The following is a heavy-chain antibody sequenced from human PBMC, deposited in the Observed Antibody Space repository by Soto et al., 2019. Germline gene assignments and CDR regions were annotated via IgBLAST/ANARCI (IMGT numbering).Heavy chain of an antibody. Sequence: GGSLRLSCAASGFTFSSYGMHWVRQAPGKGLEWVAVIWYDGSNKYYADSVKGRFTISRDNSKNTLYLQMNSLRAEDTAVYYCARVRTPYGVTLRAAFDIWGQGTMVTVSS. CDR1: GFTFSSYG. V-gene: IGHV3-33*01. CDR2: IWYDGSNK. CDR3: ARVRTPYGVTLRAAFDI. J-gene: IGHJ3*02. D-gene: IGHD4-17*01.